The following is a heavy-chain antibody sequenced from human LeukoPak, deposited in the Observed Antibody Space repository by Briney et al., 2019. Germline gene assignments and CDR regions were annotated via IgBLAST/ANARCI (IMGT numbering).Heavy chain of an antibody. Sequence: KPSETLSLTCTVSGGSISSSSYYWGWIRQPPGKGLEWIGSIYYSGSTYYNPSVKSRVTISVDTSKNQFSLKLSSVTAADTAVYYCARRSIVHFDYWGQGTLVTVSS. CDR3: ARRSIVHFDY. V-gene: IGHV4-39*07. CDR2: IYYSGST. J-gene: IGHJ4*02. D-gene: IGHD3-16*02. CDR1: GGSISSSSYY.